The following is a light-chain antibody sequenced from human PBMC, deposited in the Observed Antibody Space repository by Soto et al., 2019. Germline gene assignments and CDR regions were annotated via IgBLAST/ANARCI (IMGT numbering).Light chain of an antibody. CDR1: QSVTSS. CDR3: QQYNDWPPA. V-gene: IGKV3-15*01. Sequence: EVVMTQSPDTLSVSPGERVTLSCRASQSVTSSLAWYQQRLGQAPRLLIYGASTRATGVPARFSGSGSGTVFTLTISSLQSEDFAVYYCQQYNDWPPAFGGGTKVEIK. CDR2: GAS. J-gene: IGKJ4*01.